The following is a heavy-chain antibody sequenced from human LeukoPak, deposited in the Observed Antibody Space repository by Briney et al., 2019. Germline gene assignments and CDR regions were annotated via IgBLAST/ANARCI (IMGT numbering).Heavy chain of an antibody. V-gene: IGHV4-39*01. CDR3: ARHTRITIFGVALTHFDY. CDR2: IYYSGNT. CDR1: GGSISSSSYS. D-gene: IGHD3-3*01. J-gene: IGHJ4*02. Sequence: PSQTLSLTCTVSGGSISSSSYSWGWIRQPPGKGLEWIGTIYYSGNTYYNPSLKSRVTISVDTSKNQFSLKLSSVTAADTAVYYCARHTRITIFGVALTHFDYWGQGTLVTVSS.